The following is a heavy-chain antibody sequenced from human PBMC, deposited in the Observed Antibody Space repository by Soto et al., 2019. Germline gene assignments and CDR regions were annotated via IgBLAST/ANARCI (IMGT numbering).Heavy chain of an antibody. CDR3: ARDEVPAANWLDR. D-gene: IGHD2-2*01. CDR1: GYIFINYG. J-gene: IGHJ5*02. CDR2: IGGYNGNT. Sequence: SVKVSCKASGYIFINYGITWVRQAPGQGLEWMGWIGGYNGNTKYADKLQGRVTMTTDTSTTTAYVELRSLRSDDTAVYYCARDEVPAANWLDRWGQGTLVTVSS. V-gene: IGHV1-18*01.